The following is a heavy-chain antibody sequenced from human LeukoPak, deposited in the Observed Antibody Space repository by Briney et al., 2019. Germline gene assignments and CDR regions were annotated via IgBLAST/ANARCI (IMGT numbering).Heavy chain of an antibody. CDR1: GGTFSSYA. CDR3: ARAMDYYMDV. Sequence: GASVKVSCKAPGGTFSSYAISWVRQAPGQGLEWMGGIIPIFGTANYAQKFQGRVTITADESTSTAYMELSSLRSEDTAVYYCARAMDYYMDVWGKGTTVTVSS. V-gene: IGHV1-69*13. D-gene: IGHD2-8*01. J-gene: IGHJ6*03. CDR2: IIPIFGTA.